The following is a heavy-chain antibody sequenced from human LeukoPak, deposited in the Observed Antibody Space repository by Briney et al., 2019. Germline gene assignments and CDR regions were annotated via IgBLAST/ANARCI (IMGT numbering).Heavy chain of an antibody. CDR2: INHSGST. J-gene: IGHJ4*02. CDR1: GGSFSGYY. V-gene: IGHV4-34*01. CDR3: ASSGIAAAGTDY. Sequence: SETLSLTCAVYGGSFSGYYWSWIRQPPGKGLEWIGEINHSGSTNYNPSLKRRVTISVDTSKNQFSLTLSSVHAADTAVYSCASSGIAAAGTDYWGQGTLVTVSS. D-gene: IGHD6-13*01.